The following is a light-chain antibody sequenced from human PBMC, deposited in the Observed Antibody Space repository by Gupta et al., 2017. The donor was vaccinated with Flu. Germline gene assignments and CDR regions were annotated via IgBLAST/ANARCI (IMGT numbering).Light chain of an antibody. Sequence: DIQMTQSPSSLSASVGDRVTITCRASQSISNYLNWYQQKPGKAPKLLIYATSSLQGGVPSRFSGSGSLTDFTLTISSLQPEDFATYYCQQADSAPRTFGQGTKVEIK. V-gene: IGKV1-39*01. CDR2: ATS. CDR1: QSISNY. J-gene: IGKJ1*01. CDR3: QQADSAPRT.